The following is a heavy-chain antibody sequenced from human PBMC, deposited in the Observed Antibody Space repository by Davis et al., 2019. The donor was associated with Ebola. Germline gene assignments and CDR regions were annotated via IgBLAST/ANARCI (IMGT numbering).Heavy chain of an antibody. CDR2: ISSSSSYI. CDR1: GFTFSSYS. V-gene: IGHV3-21*04. D-gene: IGHD4-17*01. CDR3: TSTTAGGDY. J-gene: IGHJ4*02. Sequence: GESLKISCAASGFTFSSYSMNWVRQAPGKGLEWVSSISSSSSYIYYADSVKGRFTISRDDSKNTAYLQMNSLKTEDTAVYYCTSTTAGGDYWGQGTLVTVSS.